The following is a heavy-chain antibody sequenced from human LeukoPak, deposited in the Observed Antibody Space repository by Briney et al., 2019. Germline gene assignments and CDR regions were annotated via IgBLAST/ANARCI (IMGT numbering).Heavy chain of an antibody. CDR2: ISSSGSTI. CDR3: ARDMGAVRVVVVAATPDQDAFDI. J-gene: IGHJ3*02. CDR1: GFTFSDYY. D-gene: IGHD2-15*01. V-gene: IGHV3-11*01. Sequence: EGSLRLSCAASGFTFSDYYMSWIRQAPGKGLEWVSYISSSGSTIYYADSVKGRFTISRDNAKNSLYLQMNSLRAEDTAVYYCARDMGAVRVVVVAATPDQDAFDIWGQGTMVTVSS.